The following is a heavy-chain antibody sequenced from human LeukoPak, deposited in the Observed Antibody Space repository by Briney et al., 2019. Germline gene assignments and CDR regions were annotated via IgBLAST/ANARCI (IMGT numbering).Heavy chain of an antibody. J-gene: IGHJ4*02. Sequence: PSETLSLTCAVFGGSFSGHYWSWIRQPPGKGLEWIGEINHSGSINYNSSLKSRVTISVDTSKNQFSLKLSSLTAADTAVYYCARGVGAARPSNRFDYWGQGTLVTVSS. D-gene: IGHD6-6*01. CDR3: ARGVGAARPSNRFDY. V-gene: IGHV4-34*01. CDR1: GGSFSGHY. CDR2: INHSGSI.